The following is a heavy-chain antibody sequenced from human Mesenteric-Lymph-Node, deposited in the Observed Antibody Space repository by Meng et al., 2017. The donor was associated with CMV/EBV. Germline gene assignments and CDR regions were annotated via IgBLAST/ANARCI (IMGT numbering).Heavy chain of an antibody. D-gene: IGHD1-14*01. J-gene: IGHJ6*02. CDR3: AASAGSGNQAVFYSMAV. CDR1: TFPSYP. V-gene: IGHV1-69*02. CDR2: IISILDRT. Sequence: TFPSYPFSWVRQAPGQGLEWMGRIISILDRTNYAQEFQGRVTITADKSTNTVYMELSSLRSEDTAVYYCAASAGSGNQAVFYSMAVWGQGTTVTVSS.